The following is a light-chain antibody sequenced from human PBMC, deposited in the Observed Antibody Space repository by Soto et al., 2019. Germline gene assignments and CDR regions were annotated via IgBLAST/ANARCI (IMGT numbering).Light chain of an antibody. J-gene: IGKJ2*01. V-gene: IGKV3-20*01. CDR3: QLYDSSSYT. Sequence: EIVLTQSPCTLSLSPGERATLSCRASQSITSSYLAWYQQKPGQAPRLLIYGASRRATDIPDRFSGSGSGTDFTLTISRLEPEDFAVYYCQLYDSSSYTFGQGTKVDI. CDR1: QSITSSY. CDR2: GAS.